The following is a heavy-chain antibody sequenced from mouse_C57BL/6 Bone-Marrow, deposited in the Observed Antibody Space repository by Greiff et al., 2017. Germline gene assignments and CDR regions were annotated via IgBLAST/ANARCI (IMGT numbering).Heavy chain of an antibody. CDR3: ARPRNWSWFAY. CDR2: ISSGSSTI. J-gene: IGHJ3*01. D-gene: IGHD4-1*01. V-gene: IGHV5-17*01. CDR1: GFTFSDYG. Sequence: EVMLVESGGGLVKPGGSLKLSCAASGFTFSDYGMHWVRQAPEKGLEWVAYISSGSSTIYYADTVKGRFTISRDNAKNTLFLQMTSLRSEDTAMYYCARPRNWSWFAYWGQGTLVTVSA.